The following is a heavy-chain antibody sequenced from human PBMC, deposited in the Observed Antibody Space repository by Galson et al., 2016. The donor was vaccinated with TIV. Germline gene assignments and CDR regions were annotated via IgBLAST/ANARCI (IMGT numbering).Heavy chain of an antibody. Sequence: SLRLSCAVSGFTFSSYGMRWVRQAPGKGLDWVSDISGSGLSTYYADSVKGRFTISRDNSENTLYLQMNSLTVEDTAVYYCAKDFVRAAHVPEAGINDYWGQGTLVTVSS. D-gene: IGHD6-19*01. CDR2: ISGSGLST. J-gene: IGHJ4*02. CDR3: AKDFVRAAHVPEAGINDY. CDR1: GFTFSSYG. V-gene: IGHV3-23*01.